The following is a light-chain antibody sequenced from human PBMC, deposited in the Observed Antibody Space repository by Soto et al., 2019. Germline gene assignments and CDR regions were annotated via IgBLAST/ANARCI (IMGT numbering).Light chain of an antibody. CDR3: SSYTSRNTHV. CDR1: SSDVGDYNY. Sequence: QSVLTQPASVSGSPGPSITISCTGTSSDVGDYNYVSWYQQHPGEAPKLVIFEVSNRPSGISNRFSGSKSGNTASLTISGLQTEDEADYYCSSYTSRNTHVFGTGTKLTVL. J-gene: IGLJ1*01. CDR2: EVS. V-gene: IGLV2-14*01.